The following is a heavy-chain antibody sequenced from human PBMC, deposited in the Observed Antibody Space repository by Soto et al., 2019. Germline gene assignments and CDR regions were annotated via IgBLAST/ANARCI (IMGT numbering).Heavy chain of an antibody. CDR2: IGTAGDT. V-gene: IGHV3-13*01. Sequence: ETLRLSCAASGFTFSSYDMHWVRQATGKGLEWVSAIGTAGDTYYPGSVKGRFTISRENAKNSLYLQMNSLRAGDTAVYYCARVLDGAFDIWGQGTMVTVSS. CDR3: ARVLDGAFDI. J-gene: IGHJ3*02. CDR1: GFTFSSYD.